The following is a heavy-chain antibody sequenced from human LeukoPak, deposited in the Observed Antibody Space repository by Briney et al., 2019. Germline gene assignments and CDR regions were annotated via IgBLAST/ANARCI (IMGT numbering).Heavy chain of an antibody. CDR3: ARDSSGWYDLPPDY. Sequence: ASVKVSCKASGYTFTSYGISWVRQAPGQGLEWMGWISVYNGNTNYAQKLQGRVTMTTDTSTSTAYMELRSLRSDDTAVYYCARDSSGWYDLPPDYWGQGTLVTVSS. D-gene: IGHD6-19*01. V-gene: IGHV1-18*01. CDR2: ISVYNGNT. J-gene: IGHJ4*02. CDR1: GYTFTSYG.